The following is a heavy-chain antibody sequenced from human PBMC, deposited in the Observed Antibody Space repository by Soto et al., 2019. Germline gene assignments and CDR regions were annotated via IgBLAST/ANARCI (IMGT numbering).Heavy chain of an antibody. CDR2: VNPSGGHT. V-gene: IGHV1-46*01. CDR3: ARGGYVGVVPAAWAY. Sequence: QVQLMQSGAEVKKPGASVKVSCKASGDTFTDYYIHWVRQAPGQGLEWMGTVNPSGGHTTYAQHYPERDTMTRDTSTSTLDMELTSVTSDDTTIYCGARGGYVGVVPAAWAYWGQGTLVTVSS. J-gene: IGHJ4*02. CDR1: GDTFTDYY. D-gene: IGHD2-21*02.